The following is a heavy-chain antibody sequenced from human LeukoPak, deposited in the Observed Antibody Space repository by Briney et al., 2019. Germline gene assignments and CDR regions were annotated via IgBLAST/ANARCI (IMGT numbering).Heavy chain of an antibody. CDR3: AKDPNPREYQLLYGY. Sequence: GGSLRLSCAASGFTFSSYAMSWVRQAPGKGLEGVSGISGSGGSTYYADSVKGRFTISRDNSKNTLYLQMDSLRAEDAAVYYCAKDPNPREYQLLYGYWGQGTLVTVSS. J-gene: IGHJ4*02. D-gene: IGHD2-2*02. CDR2: ISGSGGST. V-gene: IGHV3-23*01. CDR1: GFTFSSYA.